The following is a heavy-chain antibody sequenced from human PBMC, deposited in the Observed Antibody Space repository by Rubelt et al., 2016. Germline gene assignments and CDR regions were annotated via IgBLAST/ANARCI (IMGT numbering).Heavy chain of an antibody. CDR1: GFTSSSHA. CDR3: AKDRVRVTTVNVGCWDW. V-gene: IGHV3-23*01. Sequence: EVQLLESGGGLVQPGGSLRLSCAASGFTSSSHAMSWVRPAPGKGLEWVATISGSGGSTCYADSVKGRFTVSRDNSENTLYLQMNSLRVEDAAVYYCAKDRVRVTTVNVGCWDWWGQGVLVTVSS. J-gene: IGHJ4*02. CDR2: ISGSGGST. D-gene: IGHD4-17*01.